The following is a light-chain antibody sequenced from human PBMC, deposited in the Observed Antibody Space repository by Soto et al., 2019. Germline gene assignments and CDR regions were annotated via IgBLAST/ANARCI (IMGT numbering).Light chain of an antibody. CDR3: QQYSSSPRT. V-gene: IGKV3-20*01. CDR2: GAS. J-gene: IGKJ1*01. Sequence: TLSLSPGEGATLSCRASQSISSNYLAWYQQKPGQAPRLLIYGASSRATDIPDRFRGSGSGRDFVLNISRLEPEDFGMYYCQQYSSSPRTFGQGSKVDI. CDR1: QSISSNY.